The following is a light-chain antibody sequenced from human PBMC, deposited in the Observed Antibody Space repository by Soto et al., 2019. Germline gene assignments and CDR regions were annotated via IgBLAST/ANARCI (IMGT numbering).Light chain of an antibody. CDR3: QQYGNSPWT. CDR2: AAS. Sequence: EIVLTQSPGTLSLSPGERATLSCRASQSVSSNYLAWCQQKPGQAPRLLIYAASSMATGIPDRFSGSGSGTDFTLTISRLEPEDFAVYYCQQYGNSPWTFGQGTKVEI. V-gene: IGKV3-20*01. J-gene: IGKJ1*01. CDR1: QSVSSNY.